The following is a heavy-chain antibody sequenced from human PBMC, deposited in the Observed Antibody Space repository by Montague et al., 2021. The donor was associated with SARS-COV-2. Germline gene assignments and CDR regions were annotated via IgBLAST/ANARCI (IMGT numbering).Heavy chain of an antibody. CDR2: IYYSGST. D-gene: IGHD2-2*01. CDR1: GGSISSGGYY. Sequence: TLSLTCTVSGGSISSGGYYWSWIRQHPGKGLEWIGYIYYSGSTYYNPSLKSRVTISVDTSKNQFSLKLSSVTAADTAVYYCARTPAVYVVVVPAARGHFDYWGQGTLVIVSS. CDR3: ARTPAVYVVVVPAARGHFDY. V-gene: IGHV4-31*03. J-gene: IGHJ4*02.